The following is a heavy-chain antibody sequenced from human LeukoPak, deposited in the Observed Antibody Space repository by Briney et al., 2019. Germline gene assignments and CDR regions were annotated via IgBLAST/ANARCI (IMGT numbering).Heavy chain of an antibody. CDR2: ISGSGGST. V-gene: IGHV3-23*01. CDR3: AKLHDSSGYYHYFFDY. Sequence: GGSLRLSCAASGFTFSSYAMSWVRQAPGKGLEWVSAISGSGGSTYYADSVKGRFTISRDNSKNTLYLQMNSLRAEDTAVYYCAKLHDSSGYYHYFFDYWGQGTLVTASS. D-gene: IGHD3-22*01. J-gene: IGHJ4*02. CDR1: GFTFSSYA.